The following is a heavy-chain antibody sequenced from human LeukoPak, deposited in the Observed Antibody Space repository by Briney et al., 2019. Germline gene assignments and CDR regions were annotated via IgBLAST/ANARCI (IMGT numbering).Heavy chain of an antibody. CDR3: ATLSYCSGGSCPPAAFDI. Sequence: PSGTLSLTCAVSGGSISSTNRWSWVRQPPGKGLEWIGEINHSGSTNYNPSLKSRVTISVDTSKNQFSLKLSSVTAADTAVYYCATLSYCSGGSCPPAAFDIWGQGTMVTVSS. D-gene: IGHD2-15*01. V-gene: IGHV4-4*02. CDR1: GGSISSTNR. J-gene: IGHJ3*02. CDR2: INHSGST.